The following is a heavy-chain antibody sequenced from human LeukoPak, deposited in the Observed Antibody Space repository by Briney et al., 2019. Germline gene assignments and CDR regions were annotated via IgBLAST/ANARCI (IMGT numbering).Heavy chain of an antibody. CDR2: INADNGNT. J-gene: IGHJ4*02. V-gene: IGHV1-3*01. CDR1: GYTFTRYA. D-gene: IGHD1-14*01. CDR3: ARGGETTWVDY. Sequence: ASVKVSCKASGYTFTRYATHWVRQAPGQRLEWMGWINADNGNTKYSQKFQDRVTITRDASATTAYMELSKLTSEDTAVYYCARGGETTWVDYWGQGTLVTVSS.